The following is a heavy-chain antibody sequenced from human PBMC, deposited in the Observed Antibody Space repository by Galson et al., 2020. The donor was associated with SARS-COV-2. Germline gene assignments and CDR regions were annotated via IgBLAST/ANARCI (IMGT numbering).Heavy chain of an antibody. CDR2: IRYDGRTK. CDR3: AKVGWEFGSAWFWFGP. D-gene: IGHD3-10*01. J-gene: IGHJ5*02. Sequence: GGSLRLSCAASGFTFNKNGMHWVRQAPGKGLEWVAFIRYDGRTKYYADSVKGRFTISRDNSKNTVYLQMNSLKGADTAVYYCAKVGWEFGSAWFWFGPWGQGTLVSVSP. CDR1: GFTFNKNG. V-gene: IGHV3-30*02.